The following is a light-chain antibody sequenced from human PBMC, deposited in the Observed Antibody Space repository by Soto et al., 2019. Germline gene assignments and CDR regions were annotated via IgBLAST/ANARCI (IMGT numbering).Light chain of an antibody. J-gene: IGLJ1*01. CDR2: DVS. V-gene: IGLV2-14*01. Sequence: HSVLTHPASMLGSYGQSPTSSCTGAGIDVGGYNYVSWYQQHPGKAPKLVIYDVSNRPSGVSNRFSGSKSGNTASLTISGLQAEDEADYYCSSYTSSSTSYVFGTG. CDR1: GIDVGGYNY. CDR3: SSYTSSSTSYV.